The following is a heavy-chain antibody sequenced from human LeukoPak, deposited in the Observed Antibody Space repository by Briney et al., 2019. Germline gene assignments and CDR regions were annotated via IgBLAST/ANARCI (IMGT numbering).Heavy chain of an antibody. J-gene: IGHJ4*02. CDR3: ARENPSGYYNRPIDY. CDR2: IYYSGSI. CDR1: GASISSYY. Sequence: SETLSLTCTVSGASISSYYWSWIRQPPGKGLEWIGDIYYSGSIKYNPSLKSRVTMSVDTSKNQFSLKLSSVTAADTATYYCARENPSGYYNRPIDYWGQGTLVTVSS. V-gene: IGHV4-59*01. D-gene: IGHD3-22*01.